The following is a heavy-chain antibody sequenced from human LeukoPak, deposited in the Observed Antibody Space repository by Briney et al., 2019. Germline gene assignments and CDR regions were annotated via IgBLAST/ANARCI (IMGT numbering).Heavy chain of an antibody. CDR1: GFTFSSYW. J-gene: IGHJ4*02. V-gene: IGHV3-74*01. Sequence: GGSLRLSCAASGFTFSSYWMHWVRQTPGKGLMWVARIKSDGSTIYADSVQGRFTISRDNSKNTLYLQMNSLRAEDTAVYYCAKGYGDLWDYWGQGTLVTVSS. D-gene: IGHD4-17*01. CDR3: AKGYGDLWDY. CDR2: IKSDGST.